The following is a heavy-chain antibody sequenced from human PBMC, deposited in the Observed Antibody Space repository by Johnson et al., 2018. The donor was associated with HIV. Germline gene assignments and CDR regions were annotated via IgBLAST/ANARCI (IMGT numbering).Heavy chain of an antibody. CDR2: TYYEGINK. CDR1: GFTFSSYG. D-gene: IGHD2-15*01. V-gene: IGHV3-33*06. CDR3: AKIMSKWSVDDDAFDV. J-gene: IGHJ3*01. Sequence: QVHLVESGGGVVQPGRSLKLSCAASGFTFSSYGMHWVRQAPGKGLEWMALTYYEGINKYYADYVKGRFTISRDNTKNTLYLQLNSLRAEDTAVYYCAKIMSKWSVDDDAFDVWGQGTMVTVSS.